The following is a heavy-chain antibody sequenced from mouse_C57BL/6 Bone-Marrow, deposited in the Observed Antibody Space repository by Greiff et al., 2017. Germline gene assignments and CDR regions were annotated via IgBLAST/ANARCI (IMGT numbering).Heavy chain of an antibody. CDR1: GYTFTSYG. CDR2: IYPRSGNT. J-gene: IGHJ2*01. CDR3: ARYGNYGGFDY. Sequence: QVHVKQSGAELARPGASVKLSCKASGYTFTSYGISWVKQRTGQGLEWIGEIYPRSGNTYYNEKFKGKATLTADESSSTAYMELRSLTSEDSAVYFCARYGNYGGFDYWGQGTTLTVSS. D-gene: IGHD2-1*01. V-gene: IGHV1-81*01.